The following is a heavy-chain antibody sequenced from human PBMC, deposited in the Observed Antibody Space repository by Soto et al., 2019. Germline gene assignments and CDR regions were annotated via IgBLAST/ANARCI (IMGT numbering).Heavy chain of an antibody. CDR3: ARYEAAGTGAYGMDV. J-gene: IGHJ6*02. D-gene: IGHD6-13*01. CDR1: GFTFSSYS. Sequence: GGSLRLSCAASGFTFSSYSMNWVRQAPGKGLEWVSYISSSSSTIYYADSVKGRFTISRDNAKNSLYLQMNSLSAEDTAVYYCARYEAAGTGAYGMDVWGQGTTVTVSS. V-gene: IGHV3-48*04. CDR2: ISSSSSTI.